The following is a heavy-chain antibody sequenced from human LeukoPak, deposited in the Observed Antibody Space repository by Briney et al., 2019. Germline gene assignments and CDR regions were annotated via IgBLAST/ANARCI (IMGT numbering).Heavy chain of an antibody. CDR3: ARNLRATGNWFDP. Sequence: PSETLSLTCTVSGGSISSSSYYWGWIRQPPGKGLEWIGSIYYSGSTYYNPSLKSRVTISVDTSKNQFSLKLSSVTAADTAVYYCARNLRATGNWFDPWGQGTLVTVSS. CDR1: GGSISSSSYY. J-gene: IGHJ5*02. V-gene: IGHV4-39*01. CDR2: IYYSGST. D-gene: IGHD1-26*01.